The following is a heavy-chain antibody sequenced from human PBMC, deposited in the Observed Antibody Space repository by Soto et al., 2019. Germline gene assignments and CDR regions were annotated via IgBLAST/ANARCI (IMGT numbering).Heavy chain of an antibody. CDR3: ARRSYGSGSYEDYYYYYGMDV. Sequence: QVQLQESGPGLVKPSGTLSLTCAVSGGSISSSNWWSWVRQPPGKGLEWIGEIYHSGSNNYNASLKSRVTISVDKSKNQFSLKLSSVTAADTAVYYCARRSYGSGSYEDYYYYYGMDVWGQGTTVTVSS. CDR1: GGSISSSNW. D-gene: IGHD3-10*01. J-gene: IGHJ6*02. V-gene: IGHV4-4*02. CDR2: IYHSGSN.